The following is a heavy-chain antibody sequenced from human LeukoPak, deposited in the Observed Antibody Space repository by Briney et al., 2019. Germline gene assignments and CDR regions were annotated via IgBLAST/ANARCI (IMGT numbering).Heavy chain of an antibody. J-gene: IGHJ4*02. D-gene: IGHD2/OR15-2a*01. V-gene: IGHV3-49*04. Sequence: GGSLRLSCTASGFTFGDYALSWVRQAPGKGLERVSFIRSRGYGGTAEYAASVKGRFTISRDDSKSIAYLQVNSLRAEDTAVYYCTRGGATGYSTVSYIDYWGQGTLVTVSS. CDR1: GFTFGDYA. CDR3: TRGGATGYSTVSYIDY. CDR2: IRSRGYGGTA.